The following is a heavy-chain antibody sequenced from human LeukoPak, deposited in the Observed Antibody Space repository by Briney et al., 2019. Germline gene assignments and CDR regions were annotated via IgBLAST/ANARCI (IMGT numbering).Heavy chain of an antibody. J-gene: IGHJ4*02. Sequence: SETLSLTCTVSGGSISGYYWSWIRQPAGKGLEWIGRIYTSGSTNYNPSLKSRVTISVDKSKNQFSLKLSSVTAADTAVYYCARDQGQLPNFDYWGQGTLVTVSS. V-gene: IGHV4-4*07. CDR2: IYTSGST. CDR1: GGSISGYY. D-gene: IGHD5-18*01. CDR3: ARDQGQLPNFDY.